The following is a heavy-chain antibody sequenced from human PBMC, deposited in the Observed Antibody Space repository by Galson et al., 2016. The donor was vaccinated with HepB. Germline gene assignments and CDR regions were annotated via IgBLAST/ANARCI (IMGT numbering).Heavy chain of an antibody. V-gene: IGHV3-7*03. CDR1: GFSIRKYW. CDR2: ISDDGGKT. CDR3: ARVITFYDLMDC. Sequence: SLRLSCAASGFSIRKYWMQWVRLVPGKGLEWVASISDDGGKTYHVDSVKGRFTISRDTAENSLYLQMNSLRAEDTAVYFCARVITFYDLMDCWGQGAVVTVSS. D-gene: IGHD3-3*01. J-gene: IGHJ4*02.